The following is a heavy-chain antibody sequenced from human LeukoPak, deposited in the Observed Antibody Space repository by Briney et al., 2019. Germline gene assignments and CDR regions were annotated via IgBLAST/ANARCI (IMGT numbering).Heavy chain of an antibody. CDR3: ARSLLDYMDV. CDR1: GESINPYY. D-gene: IGHD2-15*01. V-gene: IGHV4-4*07. Sequence: PSETLSLTCTVSGESINPYYWNWIRQPAGKGLEWIGHIYKSGSTNYNPSLQSRVTMSLDTSKNQFSLKLRSVTAADTAVYFCARSLLDYMDVWGKGTTVTVSS. CDR2: IYKSGST. J-gene: IGHJ6*03.